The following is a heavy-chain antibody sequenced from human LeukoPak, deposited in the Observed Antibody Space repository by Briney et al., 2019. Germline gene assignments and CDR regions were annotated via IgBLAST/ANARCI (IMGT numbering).Heavy chain of an antibody. V-gene: IGHV3-33*01. J-gene: IGHJ4*02. Sequence: GRSLRLSCAASGFTFSSYSMHWVRQAPGKGLEWVAVIWYDGSNKYYADSVKGRFTISRDNSKNTLYLQMNSLRAKDTAVYYCARGRFLEWLLASWFDYWGQGTLVTVSS. CDR2: IWYDGSNK. CDR1: GFTFSSYS. D-gene: IGHD3-3*01. CDR3: ARGRFLEWLLASWFDY.